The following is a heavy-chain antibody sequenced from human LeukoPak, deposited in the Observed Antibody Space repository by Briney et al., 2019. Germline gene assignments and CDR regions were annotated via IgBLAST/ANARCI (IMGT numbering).Heavy chain of an antibody. D-gene: IGHD5-24*01. CDR3: ERTCRDGFKCPAFDI. CDR1: GASITSSGYY. J-gene: IGHJ3*02. Sequence: PSQALSLTCTVSGASITSSGYYWSWVRQLPGKGLEWIGYIYPSGSTYCNPSLKSRLTISLDTSKTQFSLHLRSVTAADTAVYYCERTCRDGFKCPAFDIWGQGRMVSVSS. V-gene: IGHV4-31*03. CDR2: IYPSGST.